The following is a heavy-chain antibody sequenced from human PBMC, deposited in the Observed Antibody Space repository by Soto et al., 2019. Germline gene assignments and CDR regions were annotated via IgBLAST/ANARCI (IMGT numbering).Heavy chain of an antibody. V-gene: IGHV1-58*01. CDR2: IAVGSGYT. D-gene: IGHD2-8*01. CDR3: AADATAWQQMVPYDY. J-gene: IGHJ4*02. CDR1: GFTFTSSA. Sequence: SVKVSCKASGFTFTSSAFQWVRQARGQRLEWIGWIAVGSGYTNYAQRFQDRVTLTRDMSTATTYMELSRLTSEDTAIYYCAADATAWQQMVPYDYWGQGTLVTVSS.